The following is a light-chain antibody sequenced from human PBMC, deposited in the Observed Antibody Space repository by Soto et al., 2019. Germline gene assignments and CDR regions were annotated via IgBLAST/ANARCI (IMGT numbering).Light chain of an antibody. J-gene: IGLJ3*02. V-gene: IGLV2-14*01. CDR2: EVS. Sequence: QSALTQPASVSGSPGQSITISCTGTSSDIGSNNYVSWFQQRPGKAPTLIIYEVSNRPSGVSTHFSGSKSGNTAPLTISGLLPEDEAEYYCSSYTTTTRLFGGGTKVTVL. CDR1: SSDIGSNNY. CDR3: SSYTTTTRL.